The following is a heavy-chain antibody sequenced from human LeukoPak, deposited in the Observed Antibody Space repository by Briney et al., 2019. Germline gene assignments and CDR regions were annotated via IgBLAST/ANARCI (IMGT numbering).Heavy chain of an antibody. CDR2: IYHSGST. Sequence: SETLSLTCTVSGYSISSGYYWGWIRQPPGKGLEWIGSIYHSGSTYYNPSLKSRVTISVDTSKNQFSLKLSSVTAADTAVYYCARDRLRRGYSYGYSDYWGQGTLVTVSS. J-gene: IGHJ4*02. CDR1: GYSISSGYY. V-gene: IGHV4-38-2*02. D-gene: IGHD5-18*01. CDR3: ARDRLRRGYSYGYSDY.